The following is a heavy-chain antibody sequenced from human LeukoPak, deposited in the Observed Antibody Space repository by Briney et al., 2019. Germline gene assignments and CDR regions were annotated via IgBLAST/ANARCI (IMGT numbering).Heavy chain of an antibody. J-gene: IGHJ4*02. CDR2: IYSGGST. V-gene: IGHV3-53*01. CDR3: ARAGPIYDSSGYYPDY. CDR1: GFTVSSNY. D-gene: IGHD3-22*01. Sequence: GGSLRLSCAASGFTVSSNYMSWARQAPGKGLEWVSVIYSGGSTYYADSVKGRFTISRDNSKNTLYLQMNSLRAEDTAVYYCARAGPIYDSSGYYPDYWCQGTLVTVSS.